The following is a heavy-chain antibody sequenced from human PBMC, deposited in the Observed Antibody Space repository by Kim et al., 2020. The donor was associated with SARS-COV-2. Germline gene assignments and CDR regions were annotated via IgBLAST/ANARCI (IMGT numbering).Heavy chain of an antibody. CDR2: IYYSGST. J-gene: IGHJ6*02. CDR1: GGSISSSSYY. Sequence: SETLSLTCTVSGGSISSSSYYWGWIRQPPGKGLEWIGSIYYSGSTYYNPSLKSRVTISVDTSKNQFSLKLSSVTAADTAVYYCARPGYSYGMDVWGQGTTVTVSS. D-gene: IGHD5-18*01. V-gene: IGHV4-39*01. CDR3: ARPGYSYGMDV.